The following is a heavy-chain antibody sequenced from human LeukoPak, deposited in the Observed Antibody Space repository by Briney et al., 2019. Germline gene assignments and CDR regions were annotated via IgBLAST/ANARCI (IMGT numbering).Heavy chain of an antibody. J-gene: IGHJ3*02. CDR3: ARDPNPEYAFDI. D-gene: IGHD1-14*01. V-gene: IGHV4-34*01. CDR2: INHSGST. CDR1: GGSFSGYY. Sequence: SETLSLTCAVYGGSFSGYYWSWIRQLPGKGLEWIGEINHSGSTNYNPSLKSRVTISVDTSKNQFSLKLSSVTAADTAVYYCARDPNPEYAFDIWGQGTMVTVSS.